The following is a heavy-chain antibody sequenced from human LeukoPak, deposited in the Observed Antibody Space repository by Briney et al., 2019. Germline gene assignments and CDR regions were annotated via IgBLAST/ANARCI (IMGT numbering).Heavy chain of an antibody. CDR1: GGSISSSNW. Sequence: PSGTLSLTCAVSGGSISSSNWWSWVRQPPGKGLEWIGEIYHSGSTNYNPSLKSRVTISVDKSKNQFSLKLSSVTAADTALYFCARGMSAAYDYNWFDSWGQGTLVTVSS. D-gene: IGHD5-12*01. V-gene: IGHV4-4*02. J-gene: IGHJ5*01. CDR2: IYHSGST. CDR3: ARGMSAAYDYNWFDS.